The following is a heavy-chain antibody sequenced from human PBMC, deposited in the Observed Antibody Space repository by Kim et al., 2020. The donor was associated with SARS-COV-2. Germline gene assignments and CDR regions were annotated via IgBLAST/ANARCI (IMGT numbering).Heavy chain of an antibody. V-gene: IGHV3-30-3*01. CDR2: ISYDGSNK. J-gene: IGHJ6*02. CDR1: GFTFSSYA. CDR3: ARGARIQLWSQDYYYGMDV. Sequence: GGSLRLSCAASGFTFSSYAMHWVRQAPGKGLEWVAVISYDGSNKYYADSVKGRFTISRDNSKNTLYLQMNSLRAEDTAVYYCARGARIQLWSQDYYYGMDVWGQGTTVTVSS. D-gene: IGHD5-18*01.